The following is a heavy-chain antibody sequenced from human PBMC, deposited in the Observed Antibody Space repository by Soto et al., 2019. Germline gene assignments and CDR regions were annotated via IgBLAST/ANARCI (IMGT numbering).Heavy chain of an antibody. CDR2: ISAYNGNT. D-gene: IGHD6-19*01. CDR1: GYTFTSYG. V-gene: IGHV1-18*01. CDR3: ARDGAGGIAVAGAIPFDP. J-gene: IGHJ5*02. Sequence: ASVKVSCKASGYTFTSYGISWVRQAPGQGLEWMGWISAYNGNTNYAQKLQGRVTMTTDTSTSTAYMELRSLRSDDTAVYYCARDGAGGIAVAGAIPFDPWGQGTLVTVSS.